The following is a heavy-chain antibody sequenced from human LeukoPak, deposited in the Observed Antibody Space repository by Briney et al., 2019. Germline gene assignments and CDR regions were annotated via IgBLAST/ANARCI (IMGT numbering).Heavy chain of an antibody. CDR1: GGSITSLY. J-gene: IGHJ4*02. V-gene: IGHV4-59*11. CDR2: VHQTGVT. CDR3: ARDVSGSYHY. D-gene: IGHD1-26*01. Sequence: SETLSLTCSVSGGSITSLYWSWVRQPPGKGLEYVGYVHQTGVTNYNPSLRGRVTVSMDTSKNQFSLKLNSVTAADTAVYYCARDVSGSYHYWGRGTLVTVSS.